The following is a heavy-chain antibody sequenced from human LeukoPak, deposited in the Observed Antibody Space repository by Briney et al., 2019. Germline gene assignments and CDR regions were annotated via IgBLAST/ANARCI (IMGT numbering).Heavy chain of an antibody. CDR2: IYYSGST. V-gene: IGHV4-39*07. J-gene: IGHJ6*03. Sequence: SETLSLTCTVSGGSISSSSYYWGWIRQPPGKGLKWIGSIYYSGSTYYNPSLKSPVTISVDKSKNQFSLKLSSVTAADTAVYYCARIYDFWSGYYPPFLGYYYMDVWGKGTTVTVSS. D-gene: IGHD3-3*01. CDR3: ARIYDFWSGYYPPFLGYYYMDV. CDR1: GGSISSSSYY.